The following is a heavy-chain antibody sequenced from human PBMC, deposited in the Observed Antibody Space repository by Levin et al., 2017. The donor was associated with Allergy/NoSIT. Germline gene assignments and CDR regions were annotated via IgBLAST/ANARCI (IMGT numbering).Heavy chain of an antibody. V-gene: IGHV3-64*01. Sequence: GGSLRLSCAASGFTFSSFAMHWVRQAPGEGLEYVSAISSNGAITRYANSVKGRVTISRDNSKSTLYLQMGSLRPEDMAVYYCARDSAGDYSNYIGYWGQGTLVTVSS. D-gene: IGHD4-11*01. CDR1: GFTFSSFA. CDR3: ARDSAGDYSNYIGY. CDR2: ISSNGAIT. J-gene: IGHJ4*02.